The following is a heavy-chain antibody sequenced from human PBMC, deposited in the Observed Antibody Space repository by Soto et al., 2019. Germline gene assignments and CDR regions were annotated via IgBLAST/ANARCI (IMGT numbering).Heavy chain of an antibody. V-gene: IGHV4-4*02. CDR3: ARRWGEGWVAY. CDR2: IYHSGNT. CDR1: GGSISSSNW. D-gene: IGHD3-10*01. Sequence: QVQLQESGPGLVKPSGTLSLTCAVSGGSISSSNWWSWVRQPPGKGLEWIGEIYHSGNTNYNPSLNSRVTVAVDKSRNQFSLKLSYVSAADTAVSYGARRWGEGWVAYWGQGTLVTVSS. J-gene: IGHJ4*02.